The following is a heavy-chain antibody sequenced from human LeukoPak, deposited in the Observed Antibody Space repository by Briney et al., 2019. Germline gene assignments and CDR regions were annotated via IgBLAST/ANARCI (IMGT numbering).Heavy chain of an antibody. J-gene: IGHJ4*02. Sequence: NPGGSLRLSCEAPGFAFSDSAMSWVRLTAGKGLEWVSLSRADDYSTYYADSVKGRFTISRDNSKNTMYLQMNSLRAEDTAIYYCASRPSNTWAGPLDFWGQGTLVTVSS. CDR1: GFAFSDSA. D-gene: IGHD6-13*01. CDR3: ASRPSNTWAGPLDF. V-gene: IGHV3-23*01. CDR2: SRADDYST.